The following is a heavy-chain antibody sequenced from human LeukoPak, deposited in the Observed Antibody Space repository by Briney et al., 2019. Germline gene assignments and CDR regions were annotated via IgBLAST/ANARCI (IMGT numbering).Heavy chain of an antibody. D-gene: IGHD2-15*01. CDR2: ISSSSSYI. V-gene: IGHV3-21*04. Sequence: PGGSLRLSCAASGFTFSSYSMNWVRQAPGKGLEWVSSISSSSSYIYYADSVKGRFTISRDNAKNSLYLQMNSLRAEDTAVYYCARHLGGVAAHPEGWFDPWGQGTLVTVSS. J-gene: IGHJ5*02. CDR1: GFTFSSYS. CDR3: ARHLGGVAAHPEGWFDP.